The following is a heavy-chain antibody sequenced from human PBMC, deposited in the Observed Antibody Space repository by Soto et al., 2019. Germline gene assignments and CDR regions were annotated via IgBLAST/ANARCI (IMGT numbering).Heavy chain of an antibody. CDR2: ISRSGDNT. CDR1: GFTFSAYA. J-gene: IGHJ4*02. Sequence: GGSLRLSCAASGFTFSAYAMSWVRQAPGKGLEWVSGISRSGDNTYYTTPMKGRFTISRDNSKNTLFLQLNSLRAEDTALYYCARAWSDPALPNDYWGQGTPVTVSS. D-gene: IGHD5-18*01. V-gene: IGHV3-23*01. CDR3: ARAWSDPALPNDY.